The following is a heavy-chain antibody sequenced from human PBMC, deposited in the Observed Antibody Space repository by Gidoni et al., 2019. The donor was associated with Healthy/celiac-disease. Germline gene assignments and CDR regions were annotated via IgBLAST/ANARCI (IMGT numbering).Heavy chain of an antibody. CDR2: MNPNSGNT. CDR3: ARGRYYDFWSGYYPFDY. J-gene: IGHJ4*02. Sequence: QVPLVQSGAEVKKPGASVKVSCKASGYTFTSYDINWVRQATGQGLEWMGWMNPNSGNTGYAQKFQGRVTMTRNTSISTAYMELSSLRSEDTAVYYCARGRYYDFWSGYYPFDYWGQGTLVTVSS. CDR1: GYTFTSYD. D-gene: IGHD3-3*01. V-gene: IGHV1-8*01.